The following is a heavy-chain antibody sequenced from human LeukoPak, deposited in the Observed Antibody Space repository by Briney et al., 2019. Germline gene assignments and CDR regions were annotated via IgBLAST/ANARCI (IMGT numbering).Heavy chain of an antibody. Sequence: PGGSLRLSCAASGFTFSSYGMSWVRQAPGKGLEWVSSISGSGGSTYYADSVKGRFTISRDNSKSTLHLQMNSLRAEDTAVYYCAKARGSYSFDFWGQGTLVTVSS. J-gene: IGHJ4*02. CDR1: GFTFSSYG. V-gene: IGHV3-23*01. CDR3: AKARGSYSFDF. CDR2: ISGSGGST. D-gene: IGHD1-26*01.